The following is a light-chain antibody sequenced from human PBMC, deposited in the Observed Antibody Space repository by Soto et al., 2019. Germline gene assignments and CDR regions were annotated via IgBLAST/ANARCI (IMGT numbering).Light chain of an antibody. CDR2: DAS. V-gene: IGKV3-11*01. CDR3: QQYGDSPQT. Sequence: EIVLTQSPATLSLSPGERATLSCRASQSVSSYLAWYQQKPGQAPRLLIYDASNRATGIPARFSGSGSGTDFTLTISRLEPEDFAVYYCQQYGDSPQTFGQGTRLEIK. CDR1: QSVSSY. J-gene: IGKJ5*01.